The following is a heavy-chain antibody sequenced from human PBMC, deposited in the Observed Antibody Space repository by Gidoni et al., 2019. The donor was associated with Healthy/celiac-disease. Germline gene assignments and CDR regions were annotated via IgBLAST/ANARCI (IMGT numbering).Heavy chain of an antibody. J-gene: IGHJ4*02. V-gene: IGHV3-23*01. CDR2: IRGSGGST. D-gene: IGHD3-22*01. Sequence: EVQLLESGGGLVQPGGSLRLSCAASGFTFSSYAMSWVRQAPGKGLGWVAAIRGSGGSTYYADSVKGRFTISRDNSKNTLYLQMNSLRAEDTAVYYCAKDVTMIVVVAYSYWGQGTLVTVSS. CDR3: AKDVTMIVVVAYSY. CDR1: GFTFSSYA.